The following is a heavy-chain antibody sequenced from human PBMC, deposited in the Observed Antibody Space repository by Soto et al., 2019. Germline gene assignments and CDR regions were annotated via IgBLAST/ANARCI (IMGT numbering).Heavy chain of an antibody. Sequence: QVQLVESGGGVSKPGRSLRLPCEASGFTFSSYGMHWARQAQGKGLGWVAVISNDGRNKYYADSVKGRFTISRDNSKNTLYLQMNSLRAEDTAVYYCAKETYSGPLDYWGQGTLVTVSS. D-gene: IGHD2-15*01. CDR1: GFTFSSYG. CDR3: AKETYSGPLDY. CDR2: ISNDGRNK. V-gene: IGHV3-30*18. J-gene: IGHJ4*02.